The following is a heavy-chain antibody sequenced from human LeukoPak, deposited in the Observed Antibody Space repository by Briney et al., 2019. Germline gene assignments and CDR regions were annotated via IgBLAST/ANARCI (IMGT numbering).Heavy chain of an antibody. V-gene: IGHV3-23*01. CDR1: GFTFSSYA. CDR2: ISGSGGST. CDR3: AKDFAEDCSSSSCYLEWGFHAGGFDY. Sequence: GGSLRLSCAASGFTFSSYAVSWVRQAPGKGLEWVSAISGSGGSTYYADSVKGRFTISRDNSKNTLYLQMNSLRAEDTAVYYCAKDFAEDCSSSSCYLEWGFHAGGFDYWGQGTLVTVSS. D-gene: IGHD2-2*01. J-gene: IGHJ4*02.